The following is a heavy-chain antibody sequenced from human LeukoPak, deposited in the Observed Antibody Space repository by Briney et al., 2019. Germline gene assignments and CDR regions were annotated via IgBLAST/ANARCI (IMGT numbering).Heavy chain of an antibody. V-gene: IGHV3-23*01. D-gene: IGHD2-15*01. J-gene: IGHJ5*02. CDR3: AKDGANAPHCSGGSCYPAPNWFDP. CDR2: ISGSGGST. Sequence: GGSLRLSCAASGFTFSSYAMSWVRQAPGKGLEWVSAISGSGGSTYYADSVKGRFTISRDNSKNTLYLQMNSLRAEDTAVYYWAKDGANAPHCSGGSCYPAPNWFDPWGQGTLVTVSS. CDR1: GFTFSSYA.